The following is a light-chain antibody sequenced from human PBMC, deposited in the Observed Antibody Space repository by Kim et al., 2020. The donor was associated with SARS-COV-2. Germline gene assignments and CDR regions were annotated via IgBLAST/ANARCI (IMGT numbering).Light chain of an antibody. Sequence: AAVGDRVTITCRASQNISSCFAWYQQRHGKAPKVLIYRASDLEGGVPSRFSGSVSGTEFTLTISSLQPDDFATYYCQQYNTYPWTFGGGTKVEIK. J-gene: IGKJ4*02. V-gene: IGKV1-5*03. CDR3: QQYNTYPWT. CDR2: RAS. CDR1: QNISSC.